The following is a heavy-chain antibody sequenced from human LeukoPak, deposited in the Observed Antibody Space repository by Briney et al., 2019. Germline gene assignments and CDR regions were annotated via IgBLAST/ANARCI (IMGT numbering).Heavy chain of an antibody. V-gene: IGHV1-18*01. CDR2: ISDYDGNT. J-gene: IGHJ4*02. CDR1: GYTFTSYG. CDR3: ARESQRYSSGWSH. Sequence: ASVKDSCKASGYTFTSYGISWVRQAPGQGLEGMGWISDYDGNTNYAQKLQGRDTMTANTSTSTAYMELRSLRSDDTAVYYCARESQRYSSGWSHWGKGTLVTVSS. D-gene: IGHD6-19*01.